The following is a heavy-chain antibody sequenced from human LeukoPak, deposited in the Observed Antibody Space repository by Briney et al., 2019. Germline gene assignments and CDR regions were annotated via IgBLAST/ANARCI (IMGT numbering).Heavy chain of an antibody. CDR1: GFTFSSYA. Sequence: PGGSLRLSCAASGFTFSSYAMSWVRQAPGKGLEWVSAISGSGGSSYYADSVKGRFTVSRDNSKNTLYLQMNSLRAEDTAVYYCAKDARNYGIFDYWGQGTLVTVSS. V-gene: IGHV3-23*01. CDR3: AKDARNYGIFDY. J-gene: IGHJ4*02. CDR2: ISGSGGSS. D-gene: IGHD1-7*01.